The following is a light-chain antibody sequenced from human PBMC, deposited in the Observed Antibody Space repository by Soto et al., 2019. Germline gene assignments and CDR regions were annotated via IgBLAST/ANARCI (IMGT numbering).Light chain of an antibody. J-gene: IGKJ2*01. Sequence: EIVLTQSPGTLSLSPGERATLSCRASQSVSSSYLAWSQQKPGQAPRLLIYGASSRATGIPDRFSGSGSGTDFTLTISRLAPEDFAVFYCQQDGSSLYTFGEGTKLEIK. V-gene: IGKV3-20*01. CDR1: QSVSSSY. CDR2: GAS. CDR3: QQDGSSLYT.